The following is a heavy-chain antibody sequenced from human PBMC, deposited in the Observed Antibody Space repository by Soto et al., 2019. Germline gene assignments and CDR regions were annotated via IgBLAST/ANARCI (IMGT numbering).Heavy chain of an antibody. D-gene: IGHD4-17*01. V-gene: IGHV2-5*02. CDR1: GFSLSTSGVG. CDR2: IYWDDDK. CDR3: AHSLLYGDYVNNWFDP. J-gene: IGHJ5*02. Sequence: VSGPTLVNPTQTLTLTCTFSGFSLSTSGVGVGWIRQPPGKALEWLALIYWDDDKRYSPSLKSRLTITKDTSKNQVVLTMTNMDPVDTATYYCAHSLLYGDYVNNWFDPWGQGTLVTVSS.